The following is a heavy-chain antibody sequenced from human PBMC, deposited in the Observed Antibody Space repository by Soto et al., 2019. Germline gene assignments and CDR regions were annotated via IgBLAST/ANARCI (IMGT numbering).Heavy chain of an antibody. CDR2: ISAYNGNT. V-gene: IGHV1-18*04. CDR1: RHTFSSYG. D-gene: IGHD3-22*01. Sequence: QVQLVQSGAELKKPGASLKVSCKTSRHTFSSYGISWVRQAPGQGLECMGCISAYNGNTNYAQKLRDRVPMNTDTYKITAYIEPTSPKYDGSPVYYSAICVPGCGHYCGYFDYWGQGTPVTASS. J-gene: IGHJ4*02. CDR3: AICVPGCGHYCGYFDY.